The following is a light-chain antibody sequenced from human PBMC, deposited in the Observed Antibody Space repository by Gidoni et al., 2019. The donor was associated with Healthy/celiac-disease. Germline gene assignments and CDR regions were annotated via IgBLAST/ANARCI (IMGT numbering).Light chain of an antibody. CDR3: LQDQNYPWT. CDR2: AAS. J-gene: IGKJ1*01. CDR1: QGIRND. V-gene: IGKV1-6*01. Sequence: AIQMTQSPSSLSASVGDRVTITCRASQGIRNDLGWYQQKPGKAPKLLIYAASSLQSGVPSRFSGSGSGTDFTLTISSLQPEDFANYYCLQDQNYPWTFXQXTKVEIK.